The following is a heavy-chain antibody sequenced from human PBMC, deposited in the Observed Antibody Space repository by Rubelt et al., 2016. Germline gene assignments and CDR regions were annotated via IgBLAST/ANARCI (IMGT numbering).Heavy chain of an antibody. CDR3: TTDPRY. Sequence: GGSLRLSFAASGFTFSNAWMTWVRQAPGKGLEGVGRIKRKSDVGQTDYAAPWKGRFTISRDDSKNMVFLQINSLKTEDTAVYYCTTDPRYWGQGTLVTVSS. CDR1: GFTFSNAW. V-gene: IGHV3-15*01. CDR2: IKRKSDVGQT. J-gene: IGHJ4*02.